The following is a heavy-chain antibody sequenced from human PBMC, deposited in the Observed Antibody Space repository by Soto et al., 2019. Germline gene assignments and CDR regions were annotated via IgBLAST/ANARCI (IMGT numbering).Heavy chain of an antibody. V-gene: IGHV1-69*12. CDR3: ARSGGLDRDFNY. D-gene: IGHD2-15*01. Sequence: QVQLVQSGAEVKKPGSSAKVSCKASGGTFSSDSFSWVRQAPGQGLEWMGGIIPMFDTPIYAQKFQDRVTITADESTSTAYMQLSSLRSGDTAVYYCARSGGLDRDFNYWDQGSLVTVSS. CDR1: GGTFSSDS. J-gene: IGHJ4*02. CDR2: IIPMFDTP.